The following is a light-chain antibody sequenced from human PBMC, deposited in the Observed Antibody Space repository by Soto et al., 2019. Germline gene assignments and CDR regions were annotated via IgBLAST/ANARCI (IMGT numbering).Light chain of an antibody. CDR3: QQFSSYTLT. Sequence: ELVTTQSPATQSVSPGERANLSGRASQSVNTNLAWYQQKPGQDPRLLIYGSSTRATGIPARFSGGGSGTDFTLTISRLETEDFAVYYCQQFSSYTLTFGGGTKVDIK. V-gene: IGKV3-15*01. J-gene: IGKJ4*01. CDR2: GSS. CDR1: QSVNTN.